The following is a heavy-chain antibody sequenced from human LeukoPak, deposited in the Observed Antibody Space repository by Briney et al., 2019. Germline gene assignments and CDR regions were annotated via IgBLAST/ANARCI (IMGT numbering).Heavy chain of an antibody. J-gene: IGHJ6*03. CDR2: ISGSGGST. Sequence: GGSLRLSCAASGFTFSSYAMSWVRQAPGKGLEWVSAISGSGGSTYYADSVKGRFTISRDKAKNSLYLQMNSLRVEDTAVYYCARRYCSSTSCLRPYYYFFMDVWGKGTTVTVSS. CDR3: ARRYCSSTSCLRPYYYFFMDV. D-gene: IGHD2-2*01. V-gene: IGHV3-23*01. CDR1: GFTFSSYA.